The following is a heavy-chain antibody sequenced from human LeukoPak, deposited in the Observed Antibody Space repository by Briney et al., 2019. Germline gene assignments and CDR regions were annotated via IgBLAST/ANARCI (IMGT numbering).Heavy chain of an antibody. CDR3: AREPGPGITGTGYYFDY. D-gene: IGHD1-20*01. Sequence: GGSLRLSCAASGFTFSSYWMHWVRQAPGKGLVWVSRINSDGGSTSYADSVKGRFTISRDNAKNTLYLQMNSLRAEDTAVYYCAREPGPGITGTGYYFDYWGQGTLVTVSS. J-gene: IGHJ4*02. CDR1: GFTFSSYW. V-gene: IGHV3-74*01. CDR2: INSDGGST.